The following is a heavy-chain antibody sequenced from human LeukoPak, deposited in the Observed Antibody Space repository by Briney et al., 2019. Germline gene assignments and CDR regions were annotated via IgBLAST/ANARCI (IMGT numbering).Heavy chain of an antibody. D-gene: IGHD3-10*01. J-gene: IGHJ4*02. V-gene: IGHV3-7*01. CDR3: PHYYSSGSLN. CDR1: GFTFTGYW. CDR2: INQDGSEK. Sequence: GGSLRLSCAASGFTFTGYWMSWVRQAPGMGLAWVATINQDGSEKYYVDSVKGRFTISRDNAKNSLYLQMNRLRAEDTANCVKPHYYSSGSLNWGQGILVTVSS.